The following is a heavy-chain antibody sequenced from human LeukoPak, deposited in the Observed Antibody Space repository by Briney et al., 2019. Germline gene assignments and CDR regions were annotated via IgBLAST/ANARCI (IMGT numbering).Heavy chain of an antibody. CDR1: GGSISSYY. Sequence: SETLSLTCTVSGGSISSYYWSWIRQPPGKGLEWIGYIYYSGSTNYNPSLKSRVNISVDTSKNQFSLKLSSVTAADTAVYYCAREWGDAFDIWGQGTMVTVSS. D-gene: IGHD3-16*01. V-gene: IGHV4-59*01. CDR3: AREWGDAFDI. CDR2: IYYSGST. J-gene: IGHJ3*02.